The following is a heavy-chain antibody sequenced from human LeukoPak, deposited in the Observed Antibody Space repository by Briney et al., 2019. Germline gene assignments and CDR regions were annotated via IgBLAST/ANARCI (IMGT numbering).Heavy chain of an antibody. V-gene: IGHV4-39*01. Sequence: SETLSLTCTVSGGSIRNTIYYWGWIRQPPGKGLEWIESIYYSGGTSYNPSLKSRVTMSVDTSKNQFSLTLSSVTAADTAVYYCAKHPGRSCSGGSACPNWFDPWGQGTLVTVSS. CDR3: AKHPGRSCSGGSACPNWFDP. CDR1: GGSIRNTIYY. J-gene: IGHJ5*02. CDR2: IYYSGGT. D-gene: IGHD2-15*01.